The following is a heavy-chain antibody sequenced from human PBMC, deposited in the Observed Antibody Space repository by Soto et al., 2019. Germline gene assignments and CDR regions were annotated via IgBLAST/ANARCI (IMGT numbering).Heavy chain of an antibody. CDR2: IYTSGST. D-gene: IGHD3-10*01. CDR3: ARTVRGVIQDNWFDP. CDR1: GGSISSYY. Sequence: QVQLQESGPGLVKPSETLSLTCTVSGGSISSYYWSWIRQPAGKGLEWIGRIYTSGSTNYNPSLKSRVTMSVDTSKNQFSLKRSSGTAADTAVYYCARTVRGVIQDNWFDPWGQGTLVTVSS. V-gene: IGHV4-4*07. J-gene: IGHJ5*02.